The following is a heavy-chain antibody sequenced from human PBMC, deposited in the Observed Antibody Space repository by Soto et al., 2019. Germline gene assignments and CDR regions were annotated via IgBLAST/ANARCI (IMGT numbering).Heavy chain of an antibody. V-gene: IGHV4-34*01. CDR3: ARGRSDCSGGSCYYFDY. Sequence: QVQLQQWGAGLLKPSETLSLTCAVYGGSFSGYYWSWIRQPPGKGLEWIGEINHSGSTNYNPSLKSRVTISVDTSKNQFSLKLSSVTAADTAVYYCARGRSDCSGGSCYYFDYWGQGTLVTVSS. D-gene: IGHD2-15*01. CDR2: INHSGST. CDR1: GGSFSGYY. J-gene: IGHJ4*02.